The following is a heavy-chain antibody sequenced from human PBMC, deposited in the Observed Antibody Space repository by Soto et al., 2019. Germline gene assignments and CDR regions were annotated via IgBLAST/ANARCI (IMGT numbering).Heavy chain of an antibody. Sequence: QVQLVESGGGVVQPGRSLRLSCAASGFTFSSYGMHWVRQAPGKGLEWVAVIWYDGSNKDYADSVKGRFTISRDNSKNTLHLQMNILRAEDTAVYYCTRESDDSCGYYYSFDYWGQGTLVTVSS. CDR1: GFTFSSYG. CDR3: TRESDDSCGYYYSFDY. J-gene: IGHJ4*02. V-gene: IGHV3-33*01. D-gene: IGHD3-22*01. CDR2: IWYDGSNK.